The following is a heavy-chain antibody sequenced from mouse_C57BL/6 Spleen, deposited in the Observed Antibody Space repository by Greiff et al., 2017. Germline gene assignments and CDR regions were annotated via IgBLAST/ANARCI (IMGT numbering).Heavy chain of an antibody. CDR2: IYPGEGDT. CDR3: ARSDGYPAWFAY. Sequence: QFHVKQSGPELVKPGASVKISCKASAYAFGSYWMNWVKQRPGKGLGWIGRIYPGEGDTTYNGKFKGKATLTADKSSSTAYMQLSSLTSEDSAVYFCARSDGYPAWFAYWGQGTLVTVSA. V-gene: IGHV1-80*01. CDR1: AYAFGSYW. J-gene: IGHJ3*01. D-gene: IGHD2-3*01.